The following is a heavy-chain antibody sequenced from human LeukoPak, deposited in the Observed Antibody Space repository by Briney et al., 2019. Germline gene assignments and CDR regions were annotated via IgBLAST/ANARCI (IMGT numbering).Heavy chain of an antibody. D-gene: IGHD4-17*01. Sequence: PSETLSLTCTVSGGSISSGGYYWSWIRQHPGKGLEWIGYIYYSGSTYYNPSLKSRVTISVGTSKNQFSLKLSSVTAADTAVYYCALDYGDSYFDYWGQGTLVTVSS. CDR1: GGSISSGGYY. CDR3: ALDYGDSYFDY. CDR2: IYYSGST. V-gene: IGHV4-31*03. J-gene: IGHJ4*02.